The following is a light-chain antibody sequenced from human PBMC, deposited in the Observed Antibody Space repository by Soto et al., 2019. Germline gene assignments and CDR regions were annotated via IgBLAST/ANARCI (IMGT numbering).Light chain of an antibody. CDR1: QSVSIY. CDR2: GAS. Sequence: EILLTQSPATLSLSPGERATLSCRASQSVSIYLAWYQQKPGQAPRLLIFGASSRATGIPDRLSGSGSGTDFTLTISRMAPEDFAVYYCQQYAGSSTLGHGTKVDIK. J-gene: IGKJ1*01. CDR3: QQYAGSST. V-gene: IGKV3-20*01.